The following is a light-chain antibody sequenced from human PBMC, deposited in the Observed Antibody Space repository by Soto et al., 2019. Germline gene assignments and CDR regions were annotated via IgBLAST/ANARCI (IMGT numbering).Light chain of an antibody. J-gene: IGLJ2*01. CDR3: CSYAGGTTLV. CDR1: SSDVGSYNL. Sequence: QSALTQPASVSGSPGQSITISCTGTSSDVGSYNLVSWYQQHPGKAPKLMIYEGTKRPSGVSNRFSGSKSGNTASLTISGLHAEDEADYYCCSYAGGTTLVFGGGTKLTVL. V-gene: IGLV2-23*01. CDR2: EGT.